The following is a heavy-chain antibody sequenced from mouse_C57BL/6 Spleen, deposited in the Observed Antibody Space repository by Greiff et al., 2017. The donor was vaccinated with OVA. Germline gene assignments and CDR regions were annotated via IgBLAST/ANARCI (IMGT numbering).Heavy chain of an antibody. V-gene: IGHV1-18*01. J-gene: IGHJ3*01. CDR3: ARVGVDYYGSRGFAY. D-gene: IGHD1-1*01. CDR2: INPNNGGT. Sequence: EVQLQQSGPELVKPGASVKIPCKASGYTFTDYNMDWVKQSHGKSLEWIGDINPNNGGTIYNQKFKGKATLTVDKSSSTAYMELRSLTSEDTAVYYCARVGVDYYGSRGFAYWGQGTLVTVSA. CDR1: GYTFTDYN.